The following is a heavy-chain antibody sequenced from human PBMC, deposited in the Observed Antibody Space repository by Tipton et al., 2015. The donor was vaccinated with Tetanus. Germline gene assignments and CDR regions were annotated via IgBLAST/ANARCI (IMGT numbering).Heavy chain of an antibody. Sequence: TLSLTCAVYGGSFSGYYWSWIRQPPGKGLEWIGEINHSGSTNYNPSLKSRVTISVDTSKNQFSLELSSVTAADTAVYYCARGYIVGATNYYYGMDVWGQGTTVTVSS. CDR2: INHSGST. D-gene: IGHD1-26*01. CDR3: ARGYIVGATNYYYGMDV. CDR1: GGSFSGYY. J-gene: IGHJ6*02. V-gene: IGHV4-34*01.